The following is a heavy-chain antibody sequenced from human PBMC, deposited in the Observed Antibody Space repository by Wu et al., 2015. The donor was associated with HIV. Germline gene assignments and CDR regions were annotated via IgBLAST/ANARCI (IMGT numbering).Heavy chain of an antibody. D-gene: IGHD2-2*01. Sequence: QVQLVQSGAEVKKPGASVKVSCKVSGYTLTELSMHWVRQAPGKGLEWMGGFDPEDGETIYAQKFQGRVTMTEVTSTDTAYMELSSLRSEDTAVYYCAVVPAAADAFDIWGQGTMVTVSS. CDR3: AVVPAAADAFDI. V-gene: IGHV1-24*01. CDR1: GYTLTELS. CDR2: FDPEDGET. J-gene: IGHJ3*02.